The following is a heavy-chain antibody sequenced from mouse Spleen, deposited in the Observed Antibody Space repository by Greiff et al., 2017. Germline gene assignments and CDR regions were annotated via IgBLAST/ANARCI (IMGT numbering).Heavy chain of an antibody. CDR3: APQLGRGAMDY. V-gene: IGHV1-69*01. J-gene: IGHJ4*01. Sequence: QVQLQQPGAELVMPGASVKLSCKASGYTFTSYWMHWVKQRPGQGLEWIGEIDPSDSYTNYNQKFKGEATLTVDKSSSTAYMQLSSLTSEDSAVYYCAPQLGRGAMDYWGQGTSVTVSS. CDR2: IDPSDSYT. D-gene: IGHD4-1*02. CDR1: GYTFTSYW.